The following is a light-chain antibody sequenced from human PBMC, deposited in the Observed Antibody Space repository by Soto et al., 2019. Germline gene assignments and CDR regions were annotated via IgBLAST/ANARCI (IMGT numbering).Light chain of an antibody. CDR3: KTWAIGFHF. CDR1: SGHSSYA. J-gene: IGLJ2*01. V-gene: IGLV4-69*01. CDR2: LNNDGSH. Sequence: QSVLTQSPSASASLGASVKLTCTLSSGHSSYAIAWHQKQPGKGPRYLMDLNNDGSHTKGDGIPDRFSGSSSGADRYLIISGLQSEEEADYYCKTWAIGFHFFGGGTKVTAL.